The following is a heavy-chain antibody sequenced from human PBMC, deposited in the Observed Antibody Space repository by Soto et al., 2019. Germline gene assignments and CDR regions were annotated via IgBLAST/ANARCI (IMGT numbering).Heavy chain of an antibody. Sequence: EVLLVESGGGLVKPGGSLRLSCAASGFTFSNAWLTWVRQAPGKGLDWVGRIKSKSDGGTTDYAAPVKGRFTISRDDSKNTLYLQMNSLKTEDPAVYYCATRTTFSYVGPEKYLLRWGQGTLVTVSS. V-gene: IGHV3-15*01. D-gene: IGHD3-16*01. CDR2: IKSKSDGGTT. CDR1: GFTFSNAW. J-gene: IGHJ1*01. CDR3: ATRTTFSYVGPEKYLLR.